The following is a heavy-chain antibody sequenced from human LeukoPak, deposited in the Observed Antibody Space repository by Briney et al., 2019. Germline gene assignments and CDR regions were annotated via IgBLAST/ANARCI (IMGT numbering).Heavy chain of an antibody. Sequence: GGSLRLSCAASGFTFSSYGMHWVRQAPGKGLEWVAVISYDGSNKYYADSVKGRFTISRDNSKNTLYLQMNSLRTEDTAVYYCACSGGSCLYYWGQGTLVTVSS. J-gene: IGHJ4*02. CDR2: ISYDGSNK. CDR1: GFTFSSYG. V-gene: IGHV3-30*03. CDR3: ACSGGSCLYY. D-gene: IGHD2-15*01.